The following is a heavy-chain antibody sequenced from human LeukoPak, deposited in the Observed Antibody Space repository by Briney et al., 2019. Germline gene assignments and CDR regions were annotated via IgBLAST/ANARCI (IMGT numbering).Heavy chain of an antibody. J-gene: IGHJ4*02. D-gene: IGHD3-10*01. CDR1: GGSLSSSSYY. V-gene: IGHV4-39*07. CDR2: IYYSGST. Sequence: SETLSLTCTVSGGSLSSSSYYWGWIRQPPGKGLEWIGSIYYSGSTYYNPSLKSRVTISVDTSKNQFSLKLSSVTAADTAVYYCARDRPYAFGEIDYWGQGTLVTVSS. CDR3: ARDRPYAFGEIDY.